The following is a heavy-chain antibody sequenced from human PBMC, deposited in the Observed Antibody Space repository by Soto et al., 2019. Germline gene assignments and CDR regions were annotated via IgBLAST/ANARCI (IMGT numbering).Heavy chain of an antibody. CDR1: GFTFSSYG. D-gene: IGHD2-15*01. J-gene: IGHJ6*02. CDR2: ISYDGSNK. CDR3: AKGRVAYYYYYGMEV. Sequence: GGSLRLSCAASGFTFSSYGMHWVRQAPGKGLEWVAVISYDGSNKYYADSVKGRFTISRDNSKNTLYLQMNSLRAEDTAVYYCAKGRVAYYYYYGMEVWGQGTTVTVSS. V-gene: IGHV3-30*18.